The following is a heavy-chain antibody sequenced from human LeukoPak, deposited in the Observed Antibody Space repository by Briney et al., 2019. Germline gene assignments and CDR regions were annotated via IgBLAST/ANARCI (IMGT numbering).Heavy chain of an antibody. CDR3: ARSDIRPGWFDP. J-gene: IGHJ5*02. V-gene: IGHV1-46*01. D-gene: IGHD2-15*01. CDR2: INPRGGST. Sequence: GASVKVSCKASGYLFIAYYMHWVRQAPGQGLEWMGIINPRGGSTTYAQEFQGRVTMTRDTSTSTVYMELSSLRSEDTAVYYCARSDIRPGWFDPWGQGTLVTVSS. CDR1: GYLFIAYY.